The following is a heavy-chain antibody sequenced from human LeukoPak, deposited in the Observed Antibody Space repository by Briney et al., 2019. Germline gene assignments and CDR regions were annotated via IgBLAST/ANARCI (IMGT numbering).Heavy chain of an antibody. V-gene: IGHV1-8*01. D-gene: IGHD3-16*02. CDR1: GYTFTSYD. CDR2: MNPNSGNT. J-gene: IGHJ5*02. Sequence: ASVKVSCKASGYTFTSYDINWVRQATGQGLEWMGWMNPNSGNTGYAQKFQGRVTMTRNTSISTAYMELSSLRSEDTAVNYCAREDYVWGSYRHNWFDPWGQGTLVTVSS. CDR3: AREDYVWGSYRHNWFDP.